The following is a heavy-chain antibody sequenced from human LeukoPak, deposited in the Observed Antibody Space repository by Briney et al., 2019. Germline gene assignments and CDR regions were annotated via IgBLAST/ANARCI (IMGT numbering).Heavy chain of an antibody. D-gene: IGHD4-17*01. V-gene: IGHV3-48*01. J-gene: IGHJ6*03. CDR1: GFTFSSYE. CDR2: ISSSSSTI. CDR3: ARMGGDYYYYYYYYMDV. Sequence: GSLRLSCAASGFTFSSYEMNWVRQAPGKGLEWVSYISSSSSTIYYADSVKGRFTISRDNAKNSLYLQMNSLRAEDTAVYYCARMGGDYYYYYYYYMDVWGKGTTVTVSS.